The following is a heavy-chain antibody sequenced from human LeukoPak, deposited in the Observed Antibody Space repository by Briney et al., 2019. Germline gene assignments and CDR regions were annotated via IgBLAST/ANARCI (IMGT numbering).Heavy chain of an antibody. D-gene: IGHD3-10*01. V-gene: IGHV3-23*01. CDR2: ISGSGGST. Sequence: GGSLRLSCAASGFTFSSYAMSWVRQAPGKGLEWVSVISGSGGSTYYADSVKGRFTISRDNSKNTLYLQMNSLRAEDTAVYYCAKQPRLWFGGNWFDPWGQGTLVTVSS. CDR1: GFTFSSYA. J-gene: IGHJ5*02. CDR3: AKQPRLWFGGNWFDP.